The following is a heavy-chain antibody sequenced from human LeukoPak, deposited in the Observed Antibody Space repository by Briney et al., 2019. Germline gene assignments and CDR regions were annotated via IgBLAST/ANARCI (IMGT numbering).Heavy chain of an antibody. Sequence: GGSLRLSCAASGFTFDNYRMSWVRQAPGKGLEWVSTVNADGGNSYYADSVKGRFTISRDNSKSTLILQMNSLRVEDTALYYCTKRVKYGGTWDHFADWGQGTLVTVSS. J-gene: IGHJ4*02. CDR1: GFTFDNYR. D-gene: IGHD1-26*01. V-gene: IGHV3-23*01. CDR2: VNADGGNS. CDR3: TKRVKYGGTWDHFAD.